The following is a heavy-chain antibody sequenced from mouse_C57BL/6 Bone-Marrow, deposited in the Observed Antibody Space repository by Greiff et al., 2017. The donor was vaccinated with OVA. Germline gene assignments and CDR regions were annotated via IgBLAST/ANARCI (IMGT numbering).Heavy chain of an antibody. CDR3: ATLIYYYGSSPRFDV. CDR2: IYPRSGNT. J-gene: IGHJ1*03. CDR1: GYTFTSYG. D-gene: IGHD1-1*01. Sequence: VKVVESGAELARPGASVKLSCKASGYTFTSYGISWVKQRTGQGLEWIGEIYPRSGNTYYNEKFKGKATLTADKSSSTAYMELRSLTSEDSAVYFCATLIYYYGSSPRFDVWGTGTTVTVSS. V-gene: IGHV1-81*01.